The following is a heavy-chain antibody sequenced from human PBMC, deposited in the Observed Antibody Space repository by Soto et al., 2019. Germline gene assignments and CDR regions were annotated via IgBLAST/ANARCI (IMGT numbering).Heavy chain of an antibody. V-gene: IGHV3-15*01. D-gene: IGHD3-22*01. CDR2: VKSKTAGGST. J-gene: IGHJ4*02. CDR1: GFTFSNAW. CDR3: TTDYDSSGYSYY. Sequence: EVQLVESGGGLVKPGGSLRLSCAASGFTFSNAWMRWVRQAPGKGLEWVGRVKSKTAGGSTDYAAPVKGRFTISRDDSKNTLYLQMNSLKAEDTAVYYCTTDYDSSGYSYYWGQGTLVTVSS.